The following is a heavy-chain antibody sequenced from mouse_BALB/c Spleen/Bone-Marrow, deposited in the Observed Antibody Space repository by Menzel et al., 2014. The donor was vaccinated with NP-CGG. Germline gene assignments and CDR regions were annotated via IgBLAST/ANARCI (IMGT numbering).Heavy chain of an antibody. Sequence: QAQLQQSGAELVRPGASVKVSCKASGYTFTSYWMHWVKQRPGQGLEGIGEIDPSDSYTNYNQKFKGKATLTVDKSSRTAYMQRSRLTFEDSAVYYCARRGGWLGYFNVWGARTTVTVSS. V-gene: IGHV1-69*02. D-gene: IGHD2-3*01. CDR2: IDPSDSYT. CDR3: ARRGGWLGYFNV. CDR1: GYTFTSYW. J-gene: IGHJ1*01.